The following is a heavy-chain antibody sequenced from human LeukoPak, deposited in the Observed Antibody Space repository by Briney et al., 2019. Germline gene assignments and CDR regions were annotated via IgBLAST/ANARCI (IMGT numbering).Heavy chain of an antibody. CDR1: GVSVSSGSYY. Sequence: PSETLSLTCTVSGVSVSSGSYYWSWIRQPPGKGLEWIGYIYYTGSTNYNPSLKSRVTVSVDTSKNQFSLNLSSVTAADTAVYYCARHLSRGGHFDYWGQGTLVTVSS. CDR3: ARHLSRGGHFDY. CDR2: IYYTGST. D-gene: IGHD3-16*01. V-gene: IGHV4-61*01. J-gene: IGHJ4*02.